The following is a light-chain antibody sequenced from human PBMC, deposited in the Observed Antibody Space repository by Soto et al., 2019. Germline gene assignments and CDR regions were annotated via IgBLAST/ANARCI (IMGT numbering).Light chain of an antibody. CDR2: TAS. V-gene: IGKV3-15*01. J-gene: IGKJ2*01. CDR3: QQYNNWPPYT. CDR1: HTFNSN. Sequence: EIVMTQSPATLSVSPGERATLSCRASHTFNSNLAWYQQKPGQAPRLLIFTASTRATGIPARFSGSGSGTEFTLTISSLQSEDFAVYYCQQYNNWPPYTFGQGTKVDI.